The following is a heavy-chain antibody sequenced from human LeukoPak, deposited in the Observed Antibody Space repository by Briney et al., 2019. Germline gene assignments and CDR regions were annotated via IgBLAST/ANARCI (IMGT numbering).Heavy chain of an antibody. J-gene: IGHJ6*03. V-gene: IGHV1-18*01. Sequence: ASVKVSCKASGYTFTSYGISRVRQAPGQGLEWMGWISAYNGNTNYAQKLQGRVTMTTDTSTSTAYMELRSLRSDDTAVYYCARVPIVVVPAATMPDYYYYYMDVWGKGTTVTVSS. CDR1: GYTFTSYG. CDR3: ARVPIVVVPAATMPDYYYYYMDV. CDR2: ISAYNGNT. D-gene: IGHD2-2*01.